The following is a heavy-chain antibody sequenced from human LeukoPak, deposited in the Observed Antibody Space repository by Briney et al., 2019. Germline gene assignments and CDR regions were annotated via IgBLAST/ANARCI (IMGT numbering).Heavy chain of an antibody. D-gene: IGHD5-18*01. Sequence: SETLSLTCTVSGGSISSSIYYWGWIRQPPGKGLEWIGSIYYSGSTYYNPSLKSRVTISVDTSKNQFSLKLSSVTAADTAVYYCARHVPVDTAMVSHDAFDIWGQGTMVTVSS. V-gene: IGHV4-39*01. CDR3: ARHVPVDTAMVSHDAFDI. CDR2: IYYSGST. CDR1: GGSISSSIYY. J-gene: IGHJ3*02.